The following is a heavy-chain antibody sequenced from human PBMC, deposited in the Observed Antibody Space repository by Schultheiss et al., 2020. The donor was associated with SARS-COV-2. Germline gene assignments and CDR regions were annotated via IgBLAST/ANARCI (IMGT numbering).Heavy chain of an antibody. CDR1: GFTFSSYA. CDR3: AKDPGLNPPPIYFFSGYGRY. D-gene: IGHD3-22*01. Sequence: GGSLRLSCAASGFTFSSYAMSWVRQAPGKGLEWVSAISGSGGSTYYADSVKGRFTISRDNSKNTLYLQMNSLRAEDTAVYYCAKDPGLNPPPIYFFSGYGRYWGQGTLVTVSS. J-gene: IGHJ4*02. CDR2: ISGSGGST. V-gene: IGHV3-23*01.